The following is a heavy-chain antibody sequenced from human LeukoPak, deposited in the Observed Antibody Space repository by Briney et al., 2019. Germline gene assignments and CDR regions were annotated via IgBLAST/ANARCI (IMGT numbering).Heavy chain of an antibody. Sequence: GGSLRLSCAASGFTFSSYGMHWVRQAPGKGLEWVAFIRYDGSNKYYADSVKGRFTISRDNSKNTLHLQMNSLRAEDTAVYYCAKSKVHSSGYYSPPNYYFDYWGQGTLVTVSS. V-gene: IGHV3-30*02. CDR1: GFTFSSYG. J-gene: IGHJ4*02. D-gene: IGHD3-22*01. CDR3: AKSKVHSSGYYSPPNYYFDY. CDR2: IRYDGSNK.